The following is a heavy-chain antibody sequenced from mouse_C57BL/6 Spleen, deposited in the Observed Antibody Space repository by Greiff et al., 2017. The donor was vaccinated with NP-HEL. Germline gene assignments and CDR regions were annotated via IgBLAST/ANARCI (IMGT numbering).Heavy chain of an antibody. CDR1: GFTFSDYG. Sequence: EVKLVESGGGLVKPGGSLKLSCAASGFTFSDYGMHWVRQAPEKGLEWVAYISSGSSTLYSADTVKGRFTISRDNAKNTLFLQMTSLRSEDTAMYYCATDYYGSSYYAMDYWGQGTSVTVSS. D-gene: IGHD1-1*01. J-gene: IGHJ4*01. V-gene: IGHV5-17*01. CDR2: ISSGSSTL. CDR3: ATDYYGSSYYAMDY.